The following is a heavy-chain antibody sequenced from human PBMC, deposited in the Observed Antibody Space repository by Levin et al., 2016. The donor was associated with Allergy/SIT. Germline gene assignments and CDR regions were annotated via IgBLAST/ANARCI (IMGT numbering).Heavy chain of an antibody. Sequence: VRQAPGKGLEWVSYISSSSTFIFYADSVKGRFTISRDNAKNSLSLQMDSLRAEDTALYYCARASSIYEGAFDIWGQGTMVTVSS. J-gene: IGHJ3*02. V-gene: IGHV3-21*01. CDR3: ARASSIYEGAFDI. CDR2: ISSSSTFI. D-gene: IGHD5/OR15-5a*01.